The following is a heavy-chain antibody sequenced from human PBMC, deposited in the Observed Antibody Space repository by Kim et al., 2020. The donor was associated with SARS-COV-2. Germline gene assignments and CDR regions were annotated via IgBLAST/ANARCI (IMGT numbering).Heavy chain of an antibody. V-gene: IGHV3-30*07. J-gene: IGHJ4*02. Sequence: SVKGRFTISRDNSKNTLYLQMNSLRAEDTAVYYCARNRRSGYYILGYFDYWGQGTLVTVSS. CDR3: ARNRRSGYYILGYFDY. D-gene: IGHD3-3*01.